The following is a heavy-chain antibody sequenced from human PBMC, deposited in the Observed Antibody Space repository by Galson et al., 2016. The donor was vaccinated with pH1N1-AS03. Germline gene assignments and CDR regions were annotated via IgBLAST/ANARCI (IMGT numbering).Heavy chain of an antibody. CDR3: ARGRYSAFDI. V-gene: IGHV6-1*01. Sequence: CAISGDSVSSNIDAWNWIRQSPSGGLEWQGRTYWRSKWYNDYAVSVKSRITINPDTSKHQFSLQLNSVTPEDTAVYYCARGRYSAFDIWGQGTMVTVSS. J-gene: IGHJ3*02. D-gene: IGHD1-1*01. CDR2: TYWRSKWYN. CDR1: GDSVSSNIDA.